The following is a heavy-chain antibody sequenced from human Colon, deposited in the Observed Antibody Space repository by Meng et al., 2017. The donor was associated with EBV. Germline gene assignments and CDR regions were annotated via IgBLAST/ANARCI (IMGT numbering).Heavy chain of an antibody. D-gene: IGHD2-21*01. CDR1: GGSISSVNW. V-gene: IGHV4-4*02. CDR3: ASFDHIPRRNYFDY. Sequence: QLQLQESGPGVVQPSGTLSLTCAVSGGSISSVNWWSWVRQPPGKGLEWIGYIHHSGSAYYNPSLKSRVSISVDTSKSQFSLNLNSMTAADTAVYYCASFDHIPRRNYFDYWGQGTLVTVSS. J-gene: IGHJ4*02. CDR2: IHHSGSA.